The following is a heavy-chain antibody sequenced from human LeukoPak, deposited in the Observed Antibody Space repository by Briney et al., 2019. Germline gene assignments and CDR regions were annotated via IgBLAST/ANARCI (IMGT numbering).Heavy chain of an antibody. CDR2: INTNTGNL. Sequence: GASVEVSCKASGYTFTNYAMNWVRQAPGQGLEWMGWINTNTGNLTYAEGLTGRFVFSLDTSVNTAYLQMSSLKAEDTGVYYCARDFRWGWEQEDYWGQGTLVTVSS. V-gene: IGHV7-4-1*02. D-gene: IGHD1-26*01. CDR1: GYTFTNYA. J-gene: IGHJ4*02. CDR3: ARDFRWGWEQEDY.